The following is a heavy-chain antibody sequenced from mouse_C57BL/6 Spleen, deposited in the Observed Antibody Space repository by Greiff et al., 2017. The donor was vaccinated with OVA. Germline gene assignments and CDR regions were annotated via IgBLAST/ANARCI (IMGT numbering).Heavy chain of an antibody. CDR2: IWTGGGT. Sequence: VQVVESGPGLVAPSQRLSITCTVSGFSLTSYAISWVRQPPGKGLEWLGVIWTGGGTNYNSALKSRLSISKDNSKSQVFLKMNSLQTDDTARYYCARNPITTVVAGAMDYWGQGTSVTVSS. D-gene: IGHD1-1*01. CDR1: GFSLTSYA. J-gene: IGHJ4*01. V-gene: IGHV2-9-1*01. CDR3: ARNPITTVVAGAMDY.